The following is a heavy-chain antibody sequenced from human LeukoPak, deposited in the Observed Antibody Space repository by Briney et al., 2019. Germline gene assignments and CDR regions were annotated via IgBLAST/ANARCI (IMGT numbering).Heavy chain of an antibody. V-gene: IGHV3-30*18. Sequence: GESLRLSCAASGFTFSAYGMHWVRQAPGGGLEWVAVISYHGINKYYADSVKGRFTVSRDNSKNTLYLQANSLRAEDSAIYYCAKYSDYGEHGDWLDPWGQGTLVTVSS. CDR1: GFTFSAYG. CDR2: ISYHGINK. J-gene: IGHJ5*02. CDR3: AKYSDYGEHGDWLDP. D-gene: IGHD4-17*01.